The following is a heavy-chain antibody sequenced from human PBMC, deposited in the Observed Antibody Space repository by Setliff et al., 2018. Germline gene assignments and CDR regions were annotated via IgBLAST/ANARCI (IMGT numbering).Heavy chain of an antibody. Sequence: GGSLRLSCAASGFTFSKYDMHWVRQVIGKGLEWVSGIGSAGDTYYPGSVKGRFTISRENGKNSLYLQMNSLRAGDTGVYYCARAPGYGSGNYYYFYYSMDVWGQGTTVTVS. J-gene: IGHJ6*02. D-gene: IGHD3-10*01. V-gene: IGHV3-13*01. CDR3: ARAPGYGSGNYYYFYYSMDV. CDR1: GFTFSKYD. CDR2: IGSAGDT.